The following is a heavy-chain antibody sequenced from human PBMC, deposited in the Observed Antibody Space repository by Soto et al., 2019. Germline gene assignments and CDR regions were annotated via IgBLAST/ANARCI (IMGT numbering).Heavy chain of an antibody. Sequence: EVKVLESGGGLVQPGGSLRLSCAASGFMLSTYSMSWVRQAPGKGLEWVSHITGSGGITYYADSVKGRFTISRDNSKNTLYLQMNSLRAEDTAVYYCARDSLYYYDSSGYYPHYYFDYWGQGTLVTVSS. CDR1: GFMLSTYS. CDR3: ARDSLYYYDSSGYYPHYYFDY. V-gene: IGHV3-23*01. D-gene: IGHD3-22*01. CDR2: ITGSGGIT. J-gene: IGHJ4*02.